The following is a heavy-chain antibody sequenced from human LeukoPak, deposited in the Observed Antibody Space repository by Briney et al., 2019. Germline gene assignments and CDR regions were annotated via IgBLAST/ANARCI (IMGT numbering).Heavy chain of an antibody. V-gene: IGHV3-66*01. CDR1: GLTVSSNY. Sequence: GGSLRLSCAASGLTVSSNYMSWVRQAPGKGLEWVSVIYSGGSTYYAASVKGRFIISRDNSKNTLYLQMNSLRVEDTAVYYCARRPDYGGTPTFDYWGQGALVTVSS. CDR3: ARRPDYGGTPTFDY. CDR2: IYSGGST. J-gene: IGHJ4*02. D-gene: IGHD4-23*01.